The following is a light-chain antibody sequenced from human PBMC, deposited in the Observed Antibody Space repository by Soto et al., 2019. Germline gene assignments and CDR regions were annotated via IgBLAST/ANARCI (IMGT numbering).Light chain of an antibody. CDR1: QSVSNNY. Sequence: EIVLTQSPGTLSLSPGERATLSCRASQSVSNNYLAWYQQKPRQAPRLLIYGASNRATGIPDRFSGSGSGTDFTPTISSLEPEDFAVYYCQQRSNWPPITLGQGTRLEIK. V-gene: IGKV3D-20*02. J-gene: IGKJ5*01. CDR2: GAS. CDR3: QQRSNWPPIT.